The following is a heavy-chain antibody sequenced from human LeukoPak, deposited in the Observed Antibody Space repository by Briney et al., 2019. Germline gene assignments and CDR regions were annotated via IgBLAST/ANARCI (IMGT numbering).Heavy chain of an antibody. CDR3: AKRGTTQTKEFDC. D-gene: IGHD1-7*01. CDR2: ISDNT. CDR1: GFTFSSYA. Sequence: GGSLRLSCTASGFTFSSYAMGWVRQAPGKGLEWVSSISDNTYYADFVKGRFTISRDNSKNTLYLQMNSLRAEDTAVYYCAKRGTTQTKEFDCWGQGTLVAVSS. V-gene: IGHV3-23*01. J-gene: IGHJ4*02.